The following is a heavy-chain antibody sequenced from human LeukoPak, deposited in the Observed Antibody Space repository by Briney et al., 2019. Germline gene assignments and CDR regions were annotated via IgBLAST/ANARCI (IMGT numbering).Heavy chain of an antibody. CDR3: ARAGNILTDYDY. V-gene: IGHV4-59*01. Sequence: PSETLSLTCTVSGGSISSYYWSWIWQPPGKGLEWIGYIYYSGSTNYNPSLKSRVTISVDTSKNQFSLKLSSVTAADTAVYYCARAGNILTDYDYWGQGTLVTVSS. CDR2: IYYSGST. D-gene: IGHD3-9*01. J-gene: IGHJ4*02. CDR1: GGSISSYY.